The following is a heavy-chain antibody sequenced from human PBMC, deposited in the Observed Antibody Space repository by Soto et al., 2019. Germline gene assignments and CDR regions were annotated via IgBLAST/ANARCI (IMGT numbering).Heavy chain of an antibody. Sequence: GAALPVSCKASGYTFSSHDTHWVRQAPGQRLEWMGWINGGNGDTKYSQKFQDRVTITRDTSARTAYMELSSLRSEDTAVYYCARVNPIAERYCSGGSCHNYYFDYWGQGTLVTVSS. CDR3: ARVNPIAERYCSGGSCHNYYFDY. D-gene: IGHD2-15*01. CDR2: INGGNGDT. CDR1: GYTFSSHD. J-gene: IGHJ4*02. V-gene: IGHV1-3*01.